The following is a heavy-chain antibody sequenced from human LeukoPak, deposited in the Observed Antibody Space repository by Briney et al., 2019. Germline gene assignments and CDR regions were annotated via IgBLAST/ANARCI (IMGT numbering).Heavy chain of an antibody. CDR3: ARHRHPLGEWLLPYDY. CDR2: IYYSGST. D-gene: IGHD3-3*01. V-gene: IGHV4-39*01. Sequence: PSETLSLTCTVSGGSISSSSYYWGWIRQPPGKGLEWIGSIYYSGSTYYNPSLKSRVTISVDTSKNQFSLKLSSVTAADTAVYYCARHRHPLGEWLLPYDYWGQGTLVTVSS. CDR1: GGSISSSSYY. J-gene: IGHJ4*02.